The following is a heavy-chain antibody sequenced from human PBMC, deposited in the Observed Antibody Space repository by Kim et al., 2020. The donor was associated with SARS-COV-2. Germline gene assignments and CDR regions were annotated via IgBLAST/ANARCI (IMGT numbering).Heavy chain of an antibody. J-gene: IGHJ4*02. CDR1: GFTFSSYS. CDR3: ARDHHSSQAVALTEEGTNY. CDR2: ISSSSSYI. Sequence: GGSLRLSCAASGFTFSSYSMNWVRQAPGKGLEWVSSISSSSSYIYYADSVKGRFTISRDNAKNSLYLQMNSLRAEDTAVYYCARDHHSSQAVALTEEGTNYWGQGTLVTVSS. D-gene: IGHD6-19*01. V-gene: IGHV3-21*01.